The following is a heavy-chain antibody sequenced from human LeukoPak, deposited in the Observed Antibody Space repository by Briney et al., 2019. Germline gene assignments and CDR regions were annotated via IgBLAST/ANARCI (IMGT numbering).Heavy chain of an antibody. V-gene: IGHV3-30-3*01. Sequence: GGSLRLSCAASGFTFSSYAMHWVRQAPGKGLEWVAVISYDGSNKYYADSVKGRFTISRDNSKNTLYLQMNSLRAEDTAVYYCARDRRSTSEAIFRFDPWGQGTLVTVS. CDR2: ISYDGSNK. CDR1: GFTFSSYA. J-gene: IGHJ5*02. D-gene: IGHD2-2*01. CDR3: ARDRRSTSEAIFRFDP.